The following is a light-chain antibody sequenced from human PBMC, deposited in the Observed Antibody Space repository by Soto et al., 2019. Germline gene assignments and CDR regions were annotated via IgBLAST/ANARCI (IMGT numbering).Light chain of an antibody. J-gene: IGLJ1*01. Sequence: QSVLAQPASVSGSPGQSITISCTGASGYVGTYSLVSWYQQHPRKAPKVVIYEGHKRPSGVPDRFSGSTSVNTASLTISGLQTDDEADYYCCLYVGATTYVFGTGTKLTVL. CDR2: EGH. CDR1: SGYVGTYSL. V-gene: IGLV2-23*01. CDR3: CLYVGATTYV.